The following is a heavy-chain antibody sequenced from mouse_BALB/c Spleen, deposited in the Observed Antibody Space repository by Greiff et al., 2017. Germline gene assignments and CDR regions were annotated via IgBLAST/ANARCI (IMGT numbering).Heavy chain of an antibody. V-gene: IGHV1S81*02. D-gene: IGHD2-3*01. CDR2: INPSNGGT. J-gene: IGHJ4*01. CDR1: GYTFTSYY. Sequence: QVQLKESGAELVKPGASVKLSCKASGYTFTSYYMYWVKQRPGQGLEWIGEINPSNGGTNFNEKFKSKATLTVDKSSSTAYMQLSSLTSEDSAVYYCTRRGIYDGYYHYSMDYWGQGTSVTVSS. CDR3: TRRGIYDGYYHYSMDY.